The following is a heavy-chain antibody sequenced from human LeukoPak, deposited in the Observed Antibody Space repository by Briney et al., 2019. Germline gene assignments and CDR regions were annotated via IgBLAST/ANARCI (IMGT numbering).Heavy chain of an antibody. J-gene: IGHJ6*02. V-gene: IGHV4-59*01. CDR3: ARGPQYYDILTGYSPRYYGMDV. Sequence: PSGTLSLTCAVSGGSISSYYWSWIRQPPGKGLEWIGYIYYSGSTNYNPSLKSRVTISVDTSKNQFSLKLSSVTAADTAVYYCARGPQYYDILTGYSPRYYGMDVWGQGTTVTVSS. CDR1: GGSISSYY. CDR2: IYYSGST. D-gene: IGHD3-9*01.